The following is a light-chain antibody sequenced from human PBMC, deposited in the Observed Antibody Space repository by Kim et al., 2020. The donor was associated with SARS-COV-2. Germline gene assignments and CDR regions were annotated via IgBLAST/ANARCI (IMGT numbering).Light chain of an antibody. CDR1: QSGTATY. Sequence: EIVLTQSPVTLSLSPGERATLSCRASQSGTATYLAWYQQKPGQALRLLIYGASSRATGIPDRFSGSGSGTDFTLTINRLEPEDFAVYYCQQYGRSPLTFGGGTKVDIK. J-gene: IGKJ4*01. V-gene: IGKV3-20*01. CDR3: QQYGRSPLT. CDR2: GAS.